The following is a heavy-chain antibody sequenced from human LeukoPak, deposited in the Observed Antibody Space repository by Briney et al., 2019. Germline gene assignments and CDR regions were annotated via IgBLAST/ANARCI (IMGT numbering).Heavy chain of an antibody. D-gene: IGHD6-19*01. J-gene: IGHJ6*02. Sequence: GGSLRLSCAASGFTFSSYAMSWVRQAPGKGLEWVSAISGSGGSTYYADSVKGRFTISRDNSKNTLYLQMNSLRAEDTAVYYCAKDRSGAVAGTYYGTDVWGQGTTVTVSS. CDR1: GFTFSSYA. CDR3: AKDRSGAVAGTYYGTDV. V-gene: IGHV3-23*01. CDR2: ISGSGGST.